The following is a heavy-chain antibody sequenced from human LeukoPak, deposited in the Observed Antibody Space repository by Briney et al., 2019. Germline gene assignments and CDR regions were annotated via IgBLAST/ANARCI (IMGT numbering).Heavy chain of an antibody. CDR2: ISSSSSYI. V-gene: IGHV3-21*01. D-gene: IGHD6-6*01. J-gene: IGHJ4*02. CDR1: GFTFSSYW. CDR3: ARDLVGYSSSSAQWEY. Sequence: GGSLRLSCAASGFTFSSYWMSWVRQAPGKGLEWVSSISSSSSYIYYADSVKGRFTISRDNAKNSLYLQMNSLRAEDAAVYYCARDLVGYSSSSAQWEYWGQGTLVTVSS.